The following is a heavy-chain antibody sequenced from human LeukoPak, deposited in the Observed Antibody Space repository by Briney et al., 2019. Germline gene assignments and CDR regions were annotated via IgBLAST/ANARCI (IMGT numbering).Heavy chain of an antibody. CDR2: IYTSGST. V-gene: IGHV4-4*09. Sequence: SETLSLTCTVSGGSFSSYYWSWIRQPPGKGLEWIGYIYTSGSTNYNPSLKSRVTISVDTSKNQFSLKLSSVTAADTAVYYCARRHSGSYPTYYYYMDVWGKGTTVTVSS. CDR3: ARRHSGSYPTYYYYMDV. J-gene: IGHJ6*03. D-gene: IGHD1-26*01. CDR1: GGSFSSYY.